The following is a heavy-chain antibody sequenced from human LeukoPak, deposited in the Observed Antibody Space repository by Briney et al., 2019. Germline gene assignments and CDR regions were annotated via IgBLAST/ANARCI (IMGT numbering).Heavy chain of an antibody. CDR3: ARVAGSWYKAPFDY. CDR2: IYYSGST. Sequence: PSETLSLTCTVSGGSISSYYWSWIRQPPGKGLEWIGYIYYSGSTNYNPSLKSRVTISVDTSKNQFSLKLSSVTAADTAVYYCARVAGSWYKAPFDYWGQGTLVTVSS. D-gene: IGHD6-13*01. J-gene: IGHJ4*02. CDR1: GGSISSYY. V-gene: IGHV4-59*01.